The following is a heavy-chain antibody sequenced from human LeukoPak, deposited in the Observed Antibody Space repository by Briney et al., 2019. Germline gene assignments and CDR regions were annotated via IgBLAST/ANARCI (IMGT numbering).Heavy chain of an antibody. CDR2: IIPILGIA. CDR3: AREPTTVTTGEYGMDV. CDR1: GGTFSSYA. Sequence: ASVKVSCKASGGTFSSYAISWVRQAPGHGLEWMGRIIPILGIANYAQKFQGRVTITADKSTSTAYMELSSLRSEDTAVYYCAREPTTVTTGEYGMDVWVRGTTVTVSS. D-gene: IGHD4-17*01. J-gene: IGHJ6*02. V-gene: IGHV1-69*04.